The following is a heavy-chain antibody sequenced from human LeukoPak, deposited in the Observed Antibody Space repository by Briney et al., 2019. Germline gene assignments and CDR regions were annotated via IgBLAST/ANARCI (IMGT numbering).Heavy chain of an antibody. CDR1: GYTFTSYA. V-gene: IGHV1-3*01. Sequence: GASVKVSCKASGYTFTSYAMHWVRQAPGRRLEWMGWINVGNGNTKYSQKFQGRVPITRDTSASTAYMELSSLKSEDTAVYYCARNPSYYCTNGICYPEYWGQGTLVTVSS. CDR3: ARNPSYYCTNGICYPEY. D-gene: IGHD2-8*01. J-gene: IGHJ4*02. CDR2: INVGNGNT.